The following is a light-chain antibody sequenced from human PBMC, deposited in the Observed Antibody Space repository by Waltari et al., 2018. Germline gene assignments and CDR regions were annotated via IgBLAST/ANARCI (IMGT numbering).Light chain of an antibody. CDR3: QSYDSSLSGWV. J-gene: IGLJ3*02. CDR2: RNN. CDR1: SSNIGAGYD. Sequence: QSVLTQPPSVSGAPGRRVPISCTGSSSNIGAGYDVHWYQQFPGTTPKLLIYRNNNRPPGVPDRFSGSKSGTSASLAITGLQAEDEADYYCQSYDSSLSGWVFGGGTKLTVL. V-gene: IGLV1-40*01.